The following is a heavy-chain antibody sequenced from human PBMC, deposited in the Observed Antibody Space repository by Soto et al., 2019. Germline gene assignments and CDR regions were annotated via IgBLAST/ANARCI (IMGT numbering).Heavy chain of an antibody. J-gene: IGHJ6*02. CDR2: IYYSGNT. V-gene: IGHV4-31*03. D-gene: IGHD5-18*01. CDR1: GGPIRSGGYY. CDR3: ARDRLMATAGTARHYFGLDV. Sequence: SETLSLTCTVSGGPIRSGGYYWSWVRQNPRRGLEWIGNIYYSGNTYYNPSLKSRLTISVDTSKNQFSLNLSSVTAADTAVYYCARDRLMATAGTARHYFGLDVWGQGTTVTVSS.